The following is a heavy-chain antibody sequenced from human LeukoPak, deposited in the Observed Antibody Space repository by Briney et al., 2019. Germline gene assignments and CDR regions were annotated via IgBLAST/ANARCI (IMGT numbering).Heavy chain of an antibody. CDR3: ARAPSSYYYYMDV. Sequence: GASVKVSCKASGYTFTSYGISWVRQAPGQGLEWMGIINPSGGSTSYAQKFQGRVTMTRDMSTSTVYMELSSLRSEDTAVYYCARAPSSYYYYMDVWGKGTTVTVSS. J-gene: IGHJ6*03. CDR1: GYTFTSYG. CDR2: INPSGGST. V-gene: IGHV1-46*01.